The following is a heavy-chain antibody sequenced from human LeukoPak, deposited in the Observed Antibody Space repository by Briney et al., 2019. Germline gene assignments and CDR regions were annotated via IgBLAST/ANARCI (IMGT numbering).Heavy chain of an antibody. Sequence: ASVKVSCKASGYTFTNYGISWVRQAPGQGLEWMGWISGSSENTDSAQEFQGRVTMTTDTSTSTAYMELRNLRSDDTATYYCARVGRTKVATMAYWGQGTLVTVSS. D-gene: IGHD5-12*01. J-gene: IGHJ4*02. CDR2: ISGSSENT. CDR3: ARVGRTKVATMAY. V-gene: IGHV1-18*01. CDR1: GYTFTNYG.